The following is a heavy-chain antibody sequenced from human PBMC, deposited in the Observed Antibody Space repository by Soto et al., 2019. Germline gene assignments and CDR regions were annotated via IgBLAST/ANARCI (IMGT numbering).Heavy chain of an antibody. V-gene: IGHV4-4*02. CDR2: ISHSGSV. D-gene: IGHD6-19*01. CDR3: ARSFGWYAIDY. Sequence: QVLLQESGPGLVQPSGTLSLSCAVSGGSISSSHFWGWVRQPPGKGLEWVGDISHSGSVNSNPSLKSRVTISIDTSKNQFSLNLNSVPAADTTVYYCARSFGWYAIDYWGQGTLVIVSS. CDR1: GGSISSSHF. J-gene: IGHJ4*02.